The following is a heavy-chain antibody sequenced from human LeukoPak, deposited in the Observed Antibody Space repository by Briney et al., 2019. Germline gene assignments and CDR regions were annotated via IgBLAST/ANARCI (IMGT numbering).Heavy chain of an antibody. CDR2: TYYGGNT. CDR3: AAESPNSSGWYDY. V-gene: IGHV4-31*03. D-gene: IGHD6-19*01. CDR1: GGSISRGGDY. J-gene: IGHJ4*02. Sequence: SQTLSLTCTVSGGSISRGGDYWTWIRQHPGKGLEWIGNTYYGGNTYYNPSLKSRGTISIDTSKNQFSLKLTSVTAEDTAVYYCAAESPNSSGWYDYWGQGTLVTVSS.